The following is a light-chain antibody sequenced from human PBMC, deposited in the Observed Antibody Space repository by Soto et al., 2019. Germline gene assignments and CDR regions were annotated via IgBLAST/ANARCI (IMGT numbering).Light chain of an antibody. V-gene: IGLV1-47*02. CDR3: AAWDNSLSGRV. CDR2: DDN. CDR1: SSNIGVNY. J-gene: IGLJ3*02. Sequence: QSVLTRAPSASGTPGQRVTISCSGSSSNIGVNYVYWYQQVPGTAPKLLVFDDNQRPSGVPDRFSDSKSGTSAFLAISGLRSEDEADYYCAAWDNSLSGRVFGGGTKLTVL.